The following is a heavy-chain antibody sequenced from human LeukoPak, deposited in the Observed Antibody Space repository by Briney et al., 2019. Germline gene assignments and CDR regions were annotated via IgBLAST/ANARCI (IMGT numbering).Heavy chain of an antibody. CDR2: VFYSGDT. CDR1: GGSISSRSYF. CDR3: ARHEAGYRSSWYS. D-gene: IGHD6-13*01. J-gene: IGHJ4*02. Sequence: PSETLSLTCTASGGSISSRSYFWGWIRQPPGKGLKCIGSVFYSGDTYYNPSLKSRVTMSVDTSKNQFSLKVSSVTAADTAVYHCARHEAGYRSSWYSWGQGTLVTVSS. V-gene: IGHV4-39*01.